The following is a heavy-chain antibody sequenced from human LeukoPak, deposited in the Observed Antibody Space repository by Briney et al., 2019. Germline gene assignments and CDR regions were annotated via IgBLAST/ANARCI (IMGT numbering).Heavy chain of an antibody. D-gene: IGHD3-10*01. CDR3: ARVGSGSSYRPFDY. V-gene: IGHV3-48*01. Sequence: GGSLRLSCAASGFTFSSYSMNWVRQAPGKGLEWVSYISSSKSSIYYADSVKGRFIISRDNAKNSLYLQMNSLRAEDTAVYYCARVGSGSSYRPFDYWGQGTLVTVSS. CDR2: ISSSKSSI. CDR1: GFTFSSYS. J-gene: IGHJ4*02.